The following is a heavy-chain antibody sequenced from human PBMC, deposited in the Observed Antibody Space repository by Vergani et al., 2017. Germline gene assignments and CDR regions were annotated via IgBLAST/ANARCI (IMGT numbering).Heavy chain of an antibody. V-gene: IGHV3-23*01. D-gene: IGHD6-19*01. J-gene: IGHJ3*02. CDR2: LSASDRRT. CDR1: GFTFIMHA. CDR3: AKVGRSEVAGTFGAFDI. Sequence: EVQLLESGADLVQPGGSLRLSCAASGFTFIMHAMSWVRQAPGKGLEWVSTLSASDRRTHYADSVKGRFTISRDISKNTLFLHMNSLRPEDTAVYYCAKVGRSEVAGTFGAFDIWGQGTMVTVSS.